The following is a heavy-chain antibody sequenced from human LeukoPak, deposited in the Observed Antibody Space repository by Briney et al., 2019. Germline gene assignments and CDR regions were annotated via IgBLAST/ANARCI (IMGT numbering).Heavy chain of an antibody. Sequence: GRSLRLSCAASGFTFDDYAMHWVRQAPGKGLEWISGISWNSGSIGHADSVKGRFTISRDNAKNSLYLQMNSLRAEDTALYYCAKDSGGYYDSSGYFDYWGQGTLVTVSS. J-gene: IGHJ4*02. CDR1: GFTFDDYA. V-gene: IGHV3-9*01. D-gene: IGHD3-22*01. CDR2: ISWNSGSI. CDR3: AKDSGGYYDSSGYFDY.